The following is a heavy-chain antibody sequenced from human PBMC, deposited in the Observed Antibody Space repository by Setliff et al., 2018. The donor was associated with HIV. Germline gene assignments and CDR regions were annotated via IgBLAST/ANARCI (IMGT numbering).Heavy chain of an antibody. CDR3: ARQGAGYYYDSSEYYTGNGFDM. CDR2: IYYSGST. D-gene: IGHD3-22*01. V-gene: IGHV4-39*01. Sequence: SETLSLTCTVSGETIRNGFYYWHWMRQPPGKGLEWIGSIYYSGSTHYKSSLKSRVTISVDTSKNQFSLRLSSVTAADTAVYYCARQGAGYYYDSSEYYTGNGFDMWGQGTMVTVSS. J-gene: IGHJ3*02. CDR1: GETIRNGFYY.